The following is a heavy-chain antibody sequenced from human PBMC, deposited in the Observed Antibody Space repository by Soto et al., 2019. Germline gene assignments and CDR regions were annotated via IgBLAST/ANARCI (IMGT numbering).Heavy chain of an antibody. Sequence: QVPLVQSGAEVKKPGSSVKVSCKASGGTFSSYAISWVRQAPGQGLEWMGGIIPIFGTANYAQKFQGRVTITADESTSTAYMELSSLRSEDTAVYYCARGVYYYDSSGYYYGDWYFDLWGRGTLVTVSS. CDR2: IIPIFGTA. D-gene: IGHD3-22*01. CDR3: ARGVYYYDSSGYYYGDWYFDL. V-gene: IGHV1-69*01. CDR1: GGTFSSYA. J-gene: IGHJ2*01.